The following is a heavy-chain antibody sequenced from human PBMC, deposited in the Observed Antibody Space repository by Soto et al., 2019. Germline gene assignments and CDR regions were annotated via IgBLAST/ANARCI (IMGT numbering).Heavy chain of an antibody. CDR2: MSGSSSTT. CDR1: GLTFSNYA. CDR3: AKNQERELPRVIDF. D-gene: IGHD1-7*01. Sequence: EVRLLESGGGLVKPGGSLRLSCATSGLTFSNYAMSWVRQAPGGGLAWVSSMSGSSSTTYYADSVRGRFTISRDRSKNTLYLQMSSLRAEDTALYYCAKNQERELPRVIDFCGQGTLVNVSS. V-gene: IGHV3-23*01. J-gene: IGHJ4*02.